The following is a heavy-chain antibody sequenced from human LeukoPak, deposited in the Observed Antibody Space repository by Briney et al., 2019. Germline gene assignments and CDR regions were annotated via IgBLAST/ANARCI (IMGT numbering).Heavy chain of an antibody. CDR1: GGSFSDYS. D-gene: IGHD2-2*01. CDR2: INHSGST. CDR3: ARGGYCGTTSCYLAY. J-gene: IGHJ4*02. V-gene: IGHV4-34*01. Sequence: PSETLSLTCAVYGGSFSDYSWNWIRQPPGKGLEWIGEINHSGSTNYNPSLKSRLTISVDTSKNQFSLKLNSVTAADTAVYYCARGGYCGTTSCYLAYWGQGTLVTVSS.